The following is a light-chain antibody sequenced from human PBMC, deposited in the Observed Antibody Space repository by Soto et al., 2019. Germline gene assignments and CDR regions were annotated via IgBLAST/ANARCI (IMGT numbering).Light chain of an antibody. CDR2: GAS. CDR3: HQHNNWWT. CDR1: QSVSSSY. Sequence: EIVLTQSPGTLSLSPGERATLSCRASQSVSSSYLAWYQQKPGQAPRLLISGASTGATGIPARFSGSGSGTEFTLTITSLQSEDFGVYYCHQHNNWWTFGQGTKVDIK. J-gene: IGKJ1*01. V-gene: IGKV3-15*01.